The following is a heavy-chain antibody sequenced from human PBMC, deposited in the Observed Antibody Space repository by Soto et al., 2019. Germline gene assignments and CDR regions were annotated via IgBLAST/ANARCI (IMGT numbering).Heavy chain of an antibody. CDR1: GGTFSSYA. Sequence: QVQLVQSGAEVKKPGSSVNVSCKASGGTFSSYAISWVRQAPGQGLEWMGGIIPIFGTANCAQKFQGRVTITADESKSKAYMELSRLRSEDTAVYYCARSQFVGGKDYYYYYCMEVWGQGTTVTGSS. CDR3: ARSQFVGGKDYYYYYCMEV. D-gene: IGHD2-15*01. CDR2: IIPIFGTA. J-gene: IGHJ6*02. V-gene: IGHV1-69*01.